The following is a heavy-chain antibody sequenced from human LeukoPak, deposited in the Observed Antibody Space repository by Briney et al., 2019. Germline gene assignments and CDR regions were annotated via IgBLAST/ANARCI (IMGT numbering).Heavy chain of an antibody. CDR1: GGSISTYY. J-gene: IGHJ3*02. Sequence: SETLSLTCAVYGGSISTYYWSWIRQPPGKGLEWIGYIYYSGSTNYKPSLKSRVSISVDTAKNQFSLKLSSVTAADTAVYYCARQRGSYGGYDHDAFNIWGQGTMVTVSP. CDR2: IYYSGST. CDR3: ARQRGSYGGYDHDAFNI. V-gene: IGHV4-59*08. D-gene: IGHD5-12*01.